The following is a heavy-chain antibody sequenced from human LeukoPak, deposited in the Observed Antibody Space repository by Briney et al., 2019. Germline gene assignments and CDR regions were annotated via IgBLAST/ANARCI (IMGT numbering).Heavy chain of an antibody. CDR2: ISGSGGST. Sequence: GGSLRLSCAASGFTFSSYAMSWVRQAPGKGLEWVSAISGSGGSTYYADSVKGRFTISRDNSKNTPYLQMNSLRAEDTAVYYCAKVESSSGWYNAFDIWGQGTMVTVSS. D-gene: IGHD6-19*01. CDR1: GFTFSSYA. CDR3: AKVESSSGWYNAFDI. J-gene: IGHJ3*02. V-gene: IGHV3-23*01.